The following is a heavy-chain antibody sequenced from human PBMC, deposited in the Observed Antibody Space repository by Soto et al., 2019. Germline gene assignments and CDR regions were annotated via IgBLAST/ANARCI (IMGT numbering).Heavy chain of an antibody. CDR3: ARVVATVAGPYGMDV. J-gene: IGHJ6*02. Sequence: QVQLVQSGAEVKKPGASVKVSCRASGYTFTSYVISWVRQAPAQGLEWMGWISAYNGNTNFAQKLQGRVTMTTDTSTSTAYMELRSLRSDYTAVYYCARVVATVAGPYGMDVWGQGTTVTVSS. V-gene: IGHV1-18*01. D-gene: IGHD6-19*01. CDR2: ISAYNGNT. CDR1: GYTFTSYV.